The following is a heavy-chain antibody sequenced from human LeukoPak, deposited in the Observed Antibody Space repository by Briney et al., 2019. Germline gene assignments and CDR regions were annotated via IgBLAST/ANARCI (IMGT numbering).Heavy chain of an antibody. J-gene: IGHJ5*02. CDR2: ISYDGSNK. V-gene: IGHV3-30*18. CDR3: AKQTGP. CDR1: GFTFSSYG. Sequence: GGSLRLSCAASGFTFSSYGMHWVRQAPGKGLEWVAVISYDGSNKYYADSVKGRFTISRDNSKNALYLQMNSLRAEDTAVYYCAKQTGPWGQGTLVTISS.